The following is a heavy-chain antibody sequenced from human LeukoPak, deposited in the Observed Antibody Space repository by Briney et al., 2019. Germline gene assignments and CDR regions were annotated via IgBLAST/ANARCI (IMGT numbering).Heavy chain of an antibody. CDR3: ARGFRGGYVSPLDY. J-gene: IGHJ4*02. D-gene: IGHD5-12*01. V-gene: IGHV4-59*01. CDR1: GGSISSYY. CDR2: IYYSGST. Sequence: PSETLSLTCTVSGGSISSYYWSWIRQPPGKGLEWIGYIYYSGSTNYNPSLKSRVTISVDTSKNQFSLKLSSVTAADTAVYYCARGFRGGYVSPLDYWGQGTLVTVSS.